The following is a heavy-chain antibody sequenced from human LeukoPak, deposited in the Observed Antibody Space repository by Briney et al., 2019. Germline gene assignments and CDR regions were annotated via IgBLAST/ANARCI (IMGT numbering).Heavy chain of an antibody. D-gene: IGHD3-3*01. Sequence: SETLSLTCTVSGGSISSSSHYWGWIRQPPGKGLEWIGSIYYSGSTYYNPSLKSRVTISVDTSKNQFSLKLSSVTAADTAVYYCARLMGYDCWSGYSTNWFDPWGQGTLVTVSS. CDR2: IYYSGST. V-gene: IGHV4-39*01. CDR3: ARLMGYDCWSGYSTNWFDP. J-gene: IGHJ5*02. CDR1: GGSISSSSHY.